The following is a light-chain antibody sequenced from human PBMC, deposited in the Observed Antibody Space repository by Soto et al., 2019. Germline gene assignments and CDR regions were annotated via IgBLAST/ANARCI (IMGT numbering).Light chain of an antibody. V-gene: IGKV3-15*01. Sequence: EIVMTQSPGTLSLSPGERATLSCRASQSVSSRLAWYQQKPGQAPRLLIYGASTRATGIPARFSGSGSGTEFTLTISSLQSEDFAVYYCQQRSNWPITFGQGTRLEIK. CDR2: GAS. J-gene: IGKJ5*01. CDR3: QQRSNWPIT. CDR1: QSVSSR.